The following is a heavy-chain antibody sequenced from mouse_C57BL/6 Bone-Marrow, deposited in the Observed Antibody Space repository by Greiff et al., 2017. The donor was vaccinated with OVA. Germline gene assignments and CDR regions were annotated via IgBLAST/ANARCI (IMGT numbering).Heavy chain of an antibody. Sequence: QVQLQQPGAELVRPGSSVKLSCKASGYTFTSYWMDWVKQRPGQGLEWIGNIYPSDSETHYNQKFKDKATLTVDKSSSTAYMQLSSLTSEDSAVYYCAREGGYDGFAYWGQGTLVTVSA. CDR3: AREGGYDGFAY. V-gene: IGHV1-61*01. CDR1: GYTFTSYW. J-gene: IGHJ3*01. D-gene: IGHD2-2*01. CDR2: IYPSDSET.